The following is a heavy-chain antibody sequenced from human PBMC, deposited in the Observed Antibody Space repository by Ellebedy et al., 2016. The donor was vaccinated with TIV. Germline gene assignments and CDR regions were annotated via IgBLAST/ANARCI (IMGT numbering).Heavy chain of an antibody. CDR3: ARIHYGDYRNYFDH. Sequence: PGGSLRLSCAASGFTVSNNYMTWVRQAPGKGLEWVSVIYHGASTSYAASVKGRFSISRDTSKNTLYLQMNSLRADDTGVYYCARIHYGDYRNYFDHWGQGTLVTVSS. CDR1: GFTVSNNY. D-gene: IGHD4-17*01. CDR2: IYHGAST. V-gene: IGHV3-66*01. J-gene: IGHJ4*02.